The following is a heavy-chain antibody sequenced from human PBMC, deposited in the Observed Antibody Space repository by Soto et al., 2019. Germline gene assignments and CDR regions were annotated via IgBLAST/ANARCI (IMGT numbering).Heavy chain of an antibody. CDR3: ASHRSGYAFQ. CDR1: GGSFSGYY. CDR2: INHSGST. V-gene: IGHV4-34*01. J-gene: IGHJ4*02. D-gene: IGHD5-12*01. Sequence: SETLSLTCAVYGGSFSGYYWSWIRQPPGKGLEWIGEINHSGSTNYNPSLKSRVSTSLDPSKDQFSLKLTSVTAADTAVYYCASHRSGYAFQWGQGTLVTVSS.